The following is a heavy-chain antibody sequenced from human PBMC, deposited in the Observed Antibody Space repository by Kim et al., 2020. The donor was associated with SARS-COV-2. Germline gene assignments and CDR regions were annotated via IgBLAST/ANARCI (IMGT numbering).Heavy chain of an antibody. Sequence: ASVKVSCKASGYTFTGYYMHWVRQAPGQGLEWMGRINPNSGGTNYAQKFQGRVTMTRDTSISTAYMGLSRLRSDDTAVYYCARDFAFWSGYYTNYYYYYGMDVWGQGTTVTVSS. J-gene: IGHJ6*02. CDR1: GYTFTGYY. CDR3: ARDFAFWSGYYTNYYYYYGMDV. D-gene: IGHD3-3*01. CDR2: INPNSGGT. V-gene: IGHV1-2*06.